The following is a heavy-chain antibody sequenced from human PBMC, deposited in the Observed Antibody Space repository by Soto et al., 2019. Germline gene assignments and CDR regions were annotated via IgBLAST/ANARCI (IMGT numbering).Heavy chain of an antibody. D-gene: IGHD3-9*01. V-gene: IGHV3-9*01. CDR3: AKDRSSILHYGMDV. J-gene: IGHJ6*02. Sequence: EVQLVESGGGLVQPGRSLRLSCAASEFTFDDYAMHWVRQAPGKGLEWVSGISWNSDNIGYADSVKGRFTISRDNVKNCLYLQMNSLRAEDTALYYCAKDRSSILHYGMDVWGQGTTVTVSS. CDR2: ISWNSDNI. CDR1: EFTFDDYA.